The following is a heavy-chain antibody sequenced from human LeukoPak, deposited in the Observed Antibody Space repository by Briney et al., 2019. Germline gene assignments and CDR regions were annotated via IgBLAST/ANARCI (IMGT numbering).Heavy chain of an antibody. CDR1: GFTFSTYS. Sequence: GGSLRLSCAASGFTFSTYSMNWVRQAPGKGLEWVSGITSSSTINYSASVKGRFTISRDNAKNSLYLQMNSLRAEDTAVYYCARPRDGYNLVAFDIWGQGTMVSVSS. V-gene: IGHV3-69-1*01. D-gene: IGHD5-24*01. CDR3: ARPRDGYNLVAFDI. CDR2: ITSSSTI. J-gene: IGHJ3*02.